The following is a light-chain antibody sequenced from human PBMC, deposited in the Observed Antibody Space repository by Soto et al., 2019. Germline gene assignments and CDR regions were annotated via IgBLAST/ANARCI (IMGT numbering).Light chain of an antibody. CDR2: DVT. J-gene: IGLJ1*01. Sequence: QSVLTQPASVSGSPGQSITISCAGTTSDIGGYNYVTWYQHHPGKAPKIIIHDVTNRPSGVSNRFSGSKSGNTASLTISGLQAEDEAEYFCSSYTSSTTYVFGSGTKVTVL. CDR3: SSYTSSTTYV. V-gene: IGLV2-14*03. CDR1: TSDIGGYNY.